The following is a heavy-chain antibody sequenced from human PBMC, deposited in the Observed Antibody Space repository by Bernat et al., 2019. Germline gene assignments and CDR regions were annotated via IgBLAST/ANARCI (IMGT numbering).Heavy chain of an antibody. CDR3: AREYDSSSWYYFDY. J-gene: IGHJ4*02. Sequence: QVQLVESGGGVVQPRRSLRLSCAASGFTFSSYGMHWVRQAPGKGLEWVAVIWYDGSNKYYADSVKGRFTISRDNSKNTLYLQMNSLRAEDTAVYYCAREYDSSSWYYFDYWGQGTLVTVSS. CDR1: GFTFSSYG. D-gene: IGHD6-13*01. V-gene: IGHV3-33*01. CDR2: IWYDGSNK.